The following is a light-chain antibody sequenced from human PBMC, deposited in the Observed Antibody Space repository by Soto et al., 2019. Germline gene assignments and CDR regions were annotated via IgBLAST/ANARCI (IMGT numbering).Light chain of an antibody. CDR1: QSVSSGY. V-gene: IGKV3D-20*02. CDR2: GAS. J-gene: IGKJ5*01. CDR3: QQRAGSST. Sequence: EIVLTQSPATLSLSPGERATLSCRASQSVSSGYLAWYQQKPGQAPRLLIYGASIRAAGIPDRFSGSGSGTDFTLTLSSLEPEDFAVYYCQQRAGSSTFGQGTRLEIK.